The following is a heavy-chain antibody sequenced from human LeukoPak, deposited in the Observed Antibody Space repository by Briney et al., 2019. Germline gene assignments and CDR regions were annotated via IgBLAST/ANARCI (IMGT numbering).Heavy chain of an antibody. Sequence: PGGSLRLSCAASGFTFSSYAMHWVRQAPGKGLEWVAVISYDGSNKYYADSVKGRFTISRDNSKNTLYLQMNSLRAQDTAVYYCAKDTSSSWGSNWFDPWGQGTRVPVSS. V-gene: IGHV3-30*04. CDR3: AKDTSSSWGSNWFDP. CDR1: GFTFSSYA. CDR2: ISYDGSNK. J-gene: IGHJ5*02. D-gene: IGHD6-13*01.